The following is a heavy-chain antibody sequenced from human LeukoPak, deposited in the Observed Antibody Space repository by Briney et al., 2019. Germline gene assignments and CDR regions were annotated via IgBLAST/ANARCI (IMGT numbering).Heavy chain of an antibody. Sequence: GGSLRLSCAASGFTFSSYWMHWVRQAPGKGLVWVSRINNDGDTTSYADSVKGRFTISRDNAKKMLYLQMNSLRAEDTAVYYCARDSVGYFGDPDYWGQGTLVTVSS. J-gene: IGHJ4*02. CDR3: ARDSVGYFGDPDY. CDR2: INNDGDTT. D-gene: IGHD2-8*02. CDR1: GFTFSSYW. V-gene: IGHV3-74*01.